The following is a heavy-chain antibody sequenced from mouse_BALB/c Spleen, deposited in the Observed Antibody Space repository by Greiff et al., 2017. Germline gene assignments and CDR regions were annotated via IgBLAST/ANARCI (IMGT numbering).Heavy chain of an antibody. CDR1: GFTFSSYA. CDR2: ISSGGST. CDR3: ARGEGYDYDDAMDY. J-gene: IGHJ4*01. Sequence: EVKVVESGGGLVKPGGSLKLSCAASGFTFSSYAMSWVRQTPEKRLEWVASISSGGSTYYPDSVKGRFTISRDNARNILYLQMSSLRSEDTAMYYCARGEGYDYDDAMDYWGQGTSVTVSS. D-gene: IGHD2-4*01. V-gene: IGHV5-6-5*01.